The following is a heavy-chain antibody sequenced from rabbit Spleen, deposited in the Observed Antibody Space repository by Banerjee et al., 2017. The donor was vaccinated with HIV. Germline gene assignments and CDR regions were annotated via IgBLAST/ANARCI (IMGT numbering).Heavy chain of an antibody. CDR3: ARDDGGGSNYWLHEYYFNL. CDR1: GFSFTYGYV. CDR2: INSSSGNT. J-gene: IGHJ4*01. V-gene: IGHV1S45*01. Sequence: QEQLVESGGGLVQPEGSLTLTCKASGFSFTYGYVMCWVRQAPGKGLEWSGCINSSSGNTVYATWAKGRFTIYRASWTAVTLQMTSLTVADTATYFCARDDGGGSNYWLHEYYFNLWGPGTLVTVS. D-gene: IGHD8-1*01.